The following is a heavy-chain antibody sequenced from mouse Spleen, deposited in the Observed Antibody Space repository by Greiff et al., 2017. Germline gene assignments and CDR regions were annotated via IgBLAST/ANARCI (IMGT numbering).Heavy chain of an antibody. CDR3: TRTLTGTFAY. V-gene: IGHV5-9-1*02. CDR1: GFTFSSYA. Sequence: EVKLEESGEGLVKPGGSLKLSCAASGFTFSSYAMSWVRQTPEKRLEWVAYISSGGDYIYYADTVKGRFTISRDNARNTLYLQMSSLKSEDTAMYYCTRTLTGTFAYWGQGTLVTVSA. D-gene: IGHD4-1*01. CDR2: ISSGGDYI. J-gene: IGHJ3*01.